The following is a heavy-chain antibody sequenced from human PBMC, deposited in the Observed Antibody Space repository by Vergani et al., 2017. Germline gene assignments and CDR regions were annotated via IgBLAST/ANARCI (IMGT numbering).Heavy chain of an antibody. V-gene: IGHV1-69*01. Sequence: QVQLVQSGAEVKKPGSSVKVSCKASGGTFSSYAISWVRQAPGQGLEWMGGIIPIFGTANYAQKFQGRVTITADESTSTAYMGLSSLRSEVTAVYYCAGTGYSSGWYAQYYYYYGMDVWGQGTTVTVSS. D-gene: IGHD6-19*01. CDR2: IIPIFGTA. CDR3: AGTGYSSGWYAQYYYYYGMDV. J-gene: IGHJ6*02. CDR1: GGTFSSYA.